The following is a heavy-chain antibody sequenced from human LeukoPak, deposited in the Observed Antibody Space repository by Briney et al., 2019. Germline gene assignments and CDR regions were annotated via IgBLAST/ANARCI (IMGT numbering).Heavy chain of an antibody. D-gene: IGHD1-14*01. CDR2: INTSGSST. V-gene: IGHV3-74*03. CDR1: GFTFSDYW. CDR3: ARSNHADDF. Sequence: GGSQRLSCAASGFTFSDYWMNWVRQVPGNGLVWVSRINTSGSSTTYADYVKGRFTISRDNAKNTLYLQMDSLRAEDTGVYYCARSNHADDFWGQGTLVTVSS. J-gene: IGHJ4*02.